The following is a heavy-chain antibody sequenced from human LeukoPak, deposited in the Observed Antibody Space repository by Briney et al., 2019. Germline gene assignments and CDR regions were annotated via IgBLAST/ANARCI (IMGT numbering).Heavy chain of an antibody. CDR3: ARLRDFWRTPPFDY. V-gene: IGHV4-4*02. J-gene: IGHJ4*02. D-gene: IGHD3-3*01. CDR1: GGSISSSNW. CDR2: IYHSGST. Sequence: SETLSLTCAVSGGSISSSNWWSWVRQPPGKGLEWIGEIYHSGSTNYNPSLKSRVTISVDKSKNQFSLKLSSVTAADTAVYYCARLRDFWRTPPFDYWGQGTLVTVSS.